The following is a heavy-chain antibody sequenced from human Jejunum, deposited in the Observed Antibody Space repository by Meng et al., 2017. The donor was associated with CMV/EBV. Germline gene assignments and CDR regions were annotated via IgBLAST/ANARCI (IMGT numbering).Heavy chain of an antibody. V-gene: IGHV3-7*01. Sequence: SGFTFTTYWINWVRQAPGKGLEWVATIKQDGSEKYYVDSVKGRFTISRDNAKNSLYLQMNSLRAEDTAVYYCARGRVPVGAALNYWGQGTLVTVSS. CDR2: IKQDGSEK. J-gene: IGHJ4*02. D-gene: IGHD1-26*01. CDR3: ARGRVPVGAALNY. CDR1: GFTFTTYW.